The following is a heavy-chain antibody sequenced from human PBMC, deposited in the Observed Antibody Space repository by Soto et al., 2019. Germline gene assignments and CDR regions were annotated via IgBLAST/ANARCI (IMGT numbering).Heavy chain of an antibody. V-gene: IGHV1-69*01. CDR3: ARADKHYDILTGRCDP. CDR1: GGTFSSYA. CDR2: IIPIFGTA. Sequence: QVQLVQSGAEVKKPGSSVKVSCKASGGTFSSYAISWVRQAPGQGREWMGGIIPIFGTANYAQKFQGRVTITADESTSTAYMELSSLRSEDTAVYYGARADKHYDILTGRCDPWGQGTLVTVSS. D-gene: IGHD3-9*01. J-gene: IGHJ5*02.